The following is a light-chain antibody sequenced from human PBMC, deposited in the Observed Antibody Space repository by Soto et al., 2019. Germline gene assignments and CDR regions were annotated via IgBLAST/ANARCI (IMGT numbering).Light chain of an antibody. CDR2: KAS. J-gene: IGKJ1*01. V-gene: IGKV1-5*03. CDR3: LQDYNYPWT. CDR1: QSISSW. Sequence: DIRMTQSPSTLSASVGDRVTITCWASQSISSWLAWYQQKPGKAPKLLIYKASSLESGVPSRLRGSGYGTDLTITISSMQTEDFETYYCLQDYNYPWTFGQGTKVDIK.